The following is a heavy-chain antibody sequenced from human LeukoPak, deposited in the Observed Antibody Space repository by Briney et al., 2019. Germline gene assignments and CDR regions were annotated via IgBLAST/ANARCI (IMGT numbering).Heavy chain of an antibody. D-gene: IGHD3-22*01. V-gene: IGHV3-21*01. CDR2: ISSSSSYI. CDR3: ARGRYYYDSSGYPDAFDI. J-gene: IGHJ3*02. Sequence: GGSLRLSCAASGFTFSSYSMNWVRQAPGKGLEWVSSISSSSSYIYYADSVKGRFTISRDNAKNSLYLQMNSLRAEDTAVYYCARGRYYYDSSGYPDAFDIWSQGTMVTVSS. CDR1: GFTFSSYS.